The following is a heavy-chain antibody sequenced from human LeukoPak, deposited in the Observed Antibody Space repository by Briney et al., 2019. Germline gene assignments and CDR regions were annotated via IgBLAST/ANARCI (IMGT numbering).Heavy chain of an antibody. D-gene: IGHD6-13*01. V-gene: IGHV3-23*01. CDR2: ISGSGGST. Sequence: PGGSLRLSCAASGFIFSSYAMSWVRQAPGKGLEWVSAISGSGGSTYYADSVKGRFTISRDNSKNTLYLQMNSLRAEDTAVYYCAKMRAPEHIAAAGPDGGYWGQGTLVTVSS. J-gene: IGHJ4*02. CDR3: AKMRAPEHIAAAGPDGGY. CDR1: GFIFSSYA.